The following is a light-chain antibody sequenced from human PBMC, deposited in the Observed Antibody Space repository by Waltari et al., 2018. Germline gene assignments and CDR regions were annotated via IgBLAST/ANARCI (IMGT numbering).Light chain of an antibody. Sequence: DIVMTQSPDSLPVSPGERAPLHCKSSQSVLNSSNNKNYLAWYQQRPGQSPKLLIYWASTRESGVSARFSGSGSGTDFTLTISTLRAEDVAVYYCQQYYNTPPTFGGGTRVEIK. CDR1: QSVLNSSNNKNY. J-gene: IGKJ4*01. CDR3: QQYYNTPPT. CDR2: WAS. V-gene: IGKV4-1*01.